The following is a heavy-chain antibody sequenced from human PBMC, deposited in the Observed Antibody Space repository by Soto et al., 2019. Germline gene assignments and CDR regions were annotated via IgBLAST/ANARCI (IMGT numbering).Heavy chain of an antibody. CDR1: GFSVSSNY. J-gene: IGHJ4*02. V-gene: IGHV3-53*01. CDR2: LYGGGSS. D-gene: IGHD6-19*01. Sequence: LRLSCAASGFSVSSNYMSWVRQAPGKGLEWVSVLYGGGSSYYADSVKGRFTISRDNPKNTLYLQMNSLRADDTAVYYCARDPSSGWYDYWGQGTLVTVSS. CDR3: ARDPSSGWYDY.